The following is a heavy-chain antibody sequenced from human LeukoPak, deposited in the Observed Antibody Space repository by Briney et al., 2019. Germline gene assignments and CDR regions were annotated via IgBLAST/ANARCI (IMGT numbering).Heavy chain of an antibody. J-gene: IGHJ4*02. CDR1: GGSISSSSYY. CDR2: INHSGST. Sequence: PSETLSLTCTVSGGSISSSSYYWGWIRQPPGKGLEWIGEINHSGSTNYNPSLKSRVTISVDTSKNQFSLKLSSVTAADTAVYYCARGRVPKRLYYYDSSGYPYYFDYWGQGTLVTVSS. CDR3: ARGRVPKRLYYYDSSGYPYYFDY. D-gene: IGHD3-22*01. V-gene: IGHV4-39*07.